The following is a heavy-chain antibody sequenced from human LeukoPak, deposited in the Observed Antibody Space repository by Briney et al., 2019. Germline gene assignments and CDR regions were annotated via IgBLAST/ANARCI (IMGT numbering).Heavy chain of an antibody. J-gene: IGHJ4*02. CDR1: GFTFSSYW. D-gene: IGHD1-26*01. V-gene: IGHV3-7*01. CDR2: IKQDGSEK. CDR3: ERDSLEESWEVLRTGFDY. Sequence: PGGSLRLSCAASGFTFSSYWMSWVRQAPGKGLEWVANIKQDGSEKYYVDSVKGRFTISRDNAKNSLYLQMNSLRAEDTAVYYCERDSLEESWEVLRTGFDYWGQGTLVTVSS.